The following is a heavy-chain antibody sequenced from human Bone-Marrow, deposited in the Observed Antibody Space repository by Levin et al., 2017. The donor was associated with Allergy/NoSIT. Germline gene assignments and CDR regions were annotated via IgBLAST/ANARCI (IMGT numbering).Heavy chain of an antibody. D-gene: IGHD2-15*01. J-gene: IGHJ6*02. CDR2: ISTGSSTI. CDR3: SRYRLGYCSGGSCYSAYYYYGMDV. V-gene: IGHV3-11*01. CDR1: GFTFSDYY. Sequence: GGSLRLSCAASGFTFSDYYMTWIRQAPGKGLEWVSYISTGSSTIYYADSVKGRFTISRDNAKNSLYLQMNSLRVEDTAVYYCSRYRLGYCSGGSCYSAYYYYGMDVWGQGTTVTVSS.